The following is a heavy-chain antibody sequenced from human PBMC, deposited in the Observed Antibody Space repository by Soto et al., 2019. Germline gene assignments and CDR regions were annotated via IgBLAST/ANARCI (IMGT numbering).Heavy chain of an antibody. J-gene: IGHJ6*03. V-gene: IGHV4-39*01. Sequence: SETLSLTCTVSGGSISLSTYYWVLIRQPPGKGLEWIGNIFYSGSTYYNPSLKSRVTISVDTSKNQFSLNLTSVTAADTAVYYCAGRPLYCSSNNCYYMDVWGKGNTVTVSS. CDR2: IFYSGST. D-gene: IGHD2-2*01. CDR3: AGRPLYCSSNNCYYMDV. CDR1: GGSISLSTYY.